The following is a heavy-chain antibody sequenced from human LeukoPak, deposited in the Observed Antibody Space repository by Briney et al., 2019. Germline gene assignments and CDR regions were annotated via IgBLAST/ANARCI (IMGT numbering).Heavy chain of an antibody. Sequence: GGSLRLSCAASGFTFSSYSMNWVRQAPGKGLEWVSSISSSSYIYYADSVMGRFTISRDNAKNSLYLQMNSLRAEDTAVYYCARSSTSCLDYWGQGTLVTVSS. D-gene: IGHD2-2*01. V-gene: IGHV3-21*01. J-gene: IGHJ4*02. CDR3: ARSSTSCLDY. CDR2: ISSSSYI. CDR1: GFTFSSYS.